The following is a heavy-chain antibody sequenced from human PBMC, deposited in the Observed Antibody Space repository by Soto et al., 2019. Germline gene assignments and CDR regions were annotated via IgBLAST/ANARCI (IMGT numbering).Heavy chain of an antibody. CDR2: INHSGST. J-gene: IGHJ4*02. CDR3: ARHGDYVGVDY. D-gene: IGHD4-17*01. Sequence: SETLSLTCAVYGGSFSGYYWSWIRQPPGKGLEWIGEINHSGSTNYNPSLKSRVTISVDTSKNQFSLKLNSVTAADTALYYCARHGDYVGVDYWGQGILVTVSS. V-gene: IGHV4-34*01. CDR1: GGSFSGYY.